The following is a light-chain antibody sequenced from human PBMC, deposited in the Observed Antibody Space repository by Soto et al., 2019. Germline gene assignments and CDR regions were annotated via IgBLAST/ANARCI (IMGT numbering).Light chain of an antibody. CDR3: KQYYSTRLT. CDR2: WAS. Sequence: DIVMTQSPDSLAVSLGERATINCKSSQSVLYSSNNKNYLAWYQQKPGQPTKLLIYWASTRESGVPDRFSGGGYGTDYNLTISSVQAEYGVVYYCKQYYSTRLTLGQGTKVEIK. J-gene: IGKJ1*01. V-gene: IGKV4-1*01. CDR1: QSVLYSSNNKNY.